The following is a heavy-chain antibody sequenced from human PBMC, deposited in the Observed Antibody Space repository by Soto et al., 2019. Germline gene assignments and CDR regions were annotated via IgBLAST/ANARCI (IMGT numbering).Heavy chain of an antibody. V-gene: IGHV3-21*06. J-gene: IGHJ4*02. CDR1: GFTFTRYS. CDR2: ISSTTNYI. D-gene: IGHD3-10*01. CDR3: AKGEVRGIIPSYFDY. Sequence: GGSLRLSCAASGFTFTRYSMNWVRQAPGKGLEWVSSISSTTNYIYYGDSMKGRFTISRDNGKNSLYLEIHSLRAEDTAVYYCAKGEVRGIIPSYFDYWGLGTLVTVSS.